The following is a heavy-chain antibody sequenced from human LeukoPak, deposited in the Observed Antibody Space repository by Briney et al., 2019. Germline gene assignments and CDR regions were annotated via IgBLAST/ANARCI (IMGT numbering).Heavy chain of an antibody. CDR1: GRSIRSSSYY. V-gene: IGHV4-39*01. CDR3: ARHAHYHYDSSWTFDY. CDR2: IHYSGST. Sequence: WETLSLTCTVSGRSIRSSSYYWRWIRQPPGKGLEWIGSIHYSGSTYYNPSLKSRVTISVDTSKNQFSLKLSSVTAADTAVYYCARHAHYHYDSSWTFDYWGQGTLVTVSS. D-gene: IGHD3-22*01. J-gene: IGHJ4*02.